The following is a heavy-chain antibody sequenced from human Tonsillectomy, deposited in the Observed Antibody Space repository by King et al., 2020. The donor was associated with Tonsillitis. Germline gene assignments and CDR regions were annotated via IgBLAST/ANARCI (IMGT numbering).Heavy chain of an antibody. J-gene: IGHJ4*02. Sequence: VQLVESGGGVVQPGRSLRLSCAASGFTFTSYGMHWVRQAPGKGLEWVALIWYDGTNKYYADSVKGRFTISRDNSKNMLYLQMNSLGAEDTAVYYCARGGWRVYDAASDYWGQGTLVTVSS. V-gene: IGHV3-33*08. CDR1: GFTFTSYG. CDR2: IWYDGTNK. D-gene: IGHD5/OR15-5a*01. CDR3: ARGGWRVYDAASDY.